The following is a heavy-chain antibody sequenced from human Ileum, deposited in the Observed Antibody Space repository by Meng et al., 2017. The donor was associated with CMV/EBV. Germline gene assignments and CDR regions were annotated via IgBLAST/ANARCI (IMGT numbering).Heavy chain of an antibody. CDR1: GLIFSKAW. Sequence: VRVGEGWVDAGVSLRGSCVPSGLIFSKAWMIWVRQVPGMGREYVGRIKSKTDGQTTEYGTAVKGRFTISRDDSKNTLYLQMDSLKIEDTAVYYCTTDGQTDYWGQGTLVTVSS. V-gene: IGHV3-15*01. J-gene: IGHJ4*02. CDR2: IKSKTDGQTT. D-gene: IGHD3/OR15-3a*01. CDR3: TTDGQTDY.